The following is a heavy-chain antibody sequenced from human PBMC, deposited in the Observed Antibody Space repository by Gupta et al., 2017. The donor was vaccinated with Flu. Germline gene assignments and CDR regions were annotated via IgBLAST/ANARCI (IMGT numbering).Heavy chain of an antibody. J-gene: IGHJ4*02. Sequence: VRQAPGKGLEWVSSISSSSSYIYYADSVKGRFTISRDNAKNSLYLQMNSLRAEDTAVYYCARDSMAVAAFDYWGQGTLVTVSS. CDR2: ISSSSSYI. D-gene: IGHD6-19*01. CDR3: ARDSMAVAAFDY. V-gene: IGHV3-21*01.